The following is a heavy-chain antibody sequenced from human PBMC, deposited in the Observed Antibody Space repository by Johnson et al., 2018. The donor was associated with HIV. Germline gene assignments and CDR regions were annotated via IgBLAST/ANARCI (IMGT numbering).Heavy chain of an antibody. CDR1: GFTVSSNY. V-gene: IGHV3-66*01. CDR3: AREALPRGLQSSFGWAFDI. CDR2: IYSGGTT. J-gene: IGHJ3*02. Sequence: VQLVESGGGLVHPGGSLRLSCAASGFTVSSNYMSWVRQAPGKGLEWVSVIYSGGTTYYADSVKGRFTISRDTSENTVYLQMNSLRAEDTAVYYCAREALPRGLQSSFGWAFDIWGQGTMVTVSS. D-gene: IGHD5-18*01.